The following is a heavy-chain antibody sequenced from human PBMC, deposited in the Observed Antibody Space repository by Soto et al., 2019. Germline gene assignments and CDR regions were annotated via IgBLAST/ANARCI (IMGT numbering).Heavy chain of an antibody. V-gene: IGHV1-2*06. CDR2: INPNGGGT. CDR1: GYSFTAFY. J-gene: IGHJ4*02. CDR3: ARALYSSTWYD. Sequence: GASVKVSCKASGYSFTAFYMHWVRQAPGQGLEWMGRINPNGGGTNYAQRFQGRVTMSRDKSLSTVYLELSRLRSDDTAIYFCARALYSSTWYDRGQGTPVPVS. D-gene: IGHD4-4*01.